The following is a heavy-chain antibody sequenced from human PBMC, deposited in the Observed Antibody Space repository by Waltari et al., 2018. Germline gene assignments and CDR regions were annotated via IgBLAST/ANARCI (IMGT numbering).Heavy chain of an antibody. CDR2: VSGSGVST. Sequence: EVQLLESGGGLVQPGGSLRLSCAASGFTFSSYAMSWVRQAPGKGLEWVSAVSGSGVSTSDAASVKGRFTISRDNSKNTLYLQMNSRRAEDTAVYYCAKEATLGSYQPNFDYWGQGTLVTVSS. CDR3: AKEATLGSYQPNFDY. J-gene: IGHJ4*02. CDR1: GFTFSSYA. D-gene: IGHD1-26*01. V-gene: IGHV3-23*01.